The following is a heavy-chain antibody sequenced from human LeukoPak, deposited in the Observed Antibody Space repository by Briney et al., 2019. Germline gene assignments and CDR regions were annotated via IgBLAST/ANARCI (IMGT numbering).Heavy chain of an antibody. CDR2: IYYSGST. J-gene: IGHJ4*02. Sequence: SETLSLTCTVSGGSISSYYWSWIRQPPGKGLEWIGYIYYSGSTNYNPSLKSRVTISGDTSKNQFSLKLSSVTAADTAVYYCARGIAVADYYFDYWGQGTLVTVSA. D-gene: IGHD6-19*01. CDR1: GGSISSYY. CDR3: ARGIAVADYYFDY. V-gene: IGHV4-59*01.